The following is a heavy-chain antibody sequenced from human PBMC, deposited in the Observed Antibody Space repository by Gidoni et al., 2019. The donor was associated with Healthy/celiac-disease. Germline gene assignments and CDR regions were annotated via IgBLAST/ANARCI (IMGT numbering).Heavy chain of an antibody. J-gene: IGHJ5*02. CDR3: AREYSSSLAGGGNWFDP. D-gene: IGHD6-13*01. V-gene: IGHV4-59*01. CDR2: IYYSGIP. Sequence: QVQLQGPGPGLVKPSETLSLTGTVSGGSISSYDWSWIRPHPGKGLEWIGYIYYSGIPNYNPSLKSRVTISVDTSKNQFSLKLSAVTAADTAVYYCAREYSSSLAGGGNWFDPWGQGTLVTVSS. CDR1: GGSISSYD.